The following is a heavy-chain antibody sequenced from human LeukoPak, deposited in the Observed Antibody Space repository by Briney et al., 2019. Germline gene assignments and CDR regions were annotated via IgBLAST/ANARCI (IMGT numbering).Heavy chain of an antibody. Sequence: PSETLSLTCTVSGGSISSYYWSWIRQPAGKGLEWNGRIYTSGSTNYNPSLKSRVTMSVDTSKNQFSLKLSSVTAADTAVYYCARFRPIVVVPAATDDYYYYYMDVWGKGTTVTVSS. CDR2: IYTSGST. CDR1: GGSISSYY. D-gene: IGHD2-2*01. J-gene: IGHJ6*03. CDR3: ARFRPIVVVPAATDDYYYYYMDV. V-gene: IGHV4-4*07.